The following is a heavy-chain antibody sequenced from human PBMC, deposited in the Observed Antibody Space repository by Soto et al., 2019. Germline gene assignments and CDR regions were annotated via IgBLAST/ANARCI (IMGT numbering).Heavy chain of an antibody. CDR1: GFTFSSHA. D-gene: IGHD2-8*01. Sequence: GGSLRLSCAASGFTFSSHAMGWLRQAPGTEPEWVAFVDGSGADTSYADSVKGRFTISRDNSENSLYLHMNSLRAEDTGRYFCAKEIFAAAYAATSAFALWGQGTLVTVS. V-gene: IGHV3-23*01. CDR2: VDGSGADT. CDR3: AKEIFAAAYAATSAFAL. J-gene: IGHJ4*02.